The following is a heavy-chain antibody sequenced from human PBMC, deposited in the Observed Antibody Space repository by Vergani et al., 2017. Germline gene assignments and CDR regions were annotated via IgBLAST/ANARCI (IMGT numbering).Heavy chain of an antibody. Sequence: EVELVQSGPEMRKPGESLKLSCKGSEYSFGNYWIGWVLQMPGKGLEWMVIIYPADSDTRYSPSFQGQVTISADKSISTAFLQWDSLKASDTALYYCARHTTYTDSWGQGTLVTVSS. CDR2: IYPADSDT. D-gene: IGHD1-1*01. CDR3: ARHTTYTDS. J-gene: IGHJ4*02. CDR1: EYSFGNYW. V-gene: IGHV5-51*01.